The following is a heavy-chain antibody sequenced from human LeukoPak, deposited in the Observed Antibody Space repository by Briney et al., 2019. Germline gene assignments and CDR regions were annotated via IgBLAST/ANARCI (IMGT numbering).Heavy chain of an antibody. V-gene: IGHV3-23*01. J-gene: IGHJ4*02. CDR2: ISSSGVST. CDR3: ATPSSSPNRIDY. Sequence: PGRSLRLSYAASAFTVTSYAMRWVRQPPGKGLEWVSAISSSGVSTSYADSVTGRFTISRDNSKNRLYLQMNSLRAEDPAVYYCATPSSSPNRIDYWGQGTLVTVSS. CDR1: AFTVTSYA.